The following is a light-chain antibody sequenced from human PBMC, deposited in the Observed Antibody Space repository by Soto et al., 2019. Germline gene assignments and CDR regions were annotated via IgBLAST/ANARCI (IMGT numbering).Light chain of an antibody. Sequence: DIQMTQSPSSLSASVGDRVTITCRASQGISNYLAWYQQKPGKVPELLIYGASTLQPGVPSRFTGSGSGTDFALSISSLQPEDIATYYCQNYYSTPRRFGQGTKVELK. CDR3: QNYYSTPRR. V-gene: IGKV1-27*01. CDR1: QGISNY. J-gene: IGKJ1*01. CDR2: GAS.